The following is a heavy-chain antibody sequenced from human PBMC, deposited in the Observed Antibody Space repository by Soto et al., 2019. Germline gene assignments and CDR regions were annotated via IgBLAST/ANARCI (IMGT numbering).Heavy chain of an antibody. CDR1: GLIFSNYK. CDR2: ISTDGSAT. CDR3: ARDTDGLHY. Sequence: EVQLVESGGGLVQPGGSLRLSCAASGLIFSNYKMHWVRQAPGKGLVWVSRISTDGSATDYADSVKGRFTVTRDNAKNTQYLQMNGMRAEDTAVYYCARDTDGLHYWGQGTLVTVSS. J-gene: IGHJ4*02. V-gene: IGHV3-74*01.